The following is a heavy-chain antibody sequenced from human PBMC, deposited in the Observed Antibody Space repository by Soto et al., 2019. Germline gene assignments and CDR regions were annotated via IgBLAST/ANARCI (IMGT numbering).Heavy chain of an antibody. CDR3: ASRCVSCFDY. CDR2: FYYSGST. CDR1: CGSISSSSYY. J-gene: IGHJ4*02. Sequence: SDTLSLTCTVTCGSISSSSYYWGWIRQPPGKGLEWIGSFYYSGSTYYNPSLKSRVTISVDTSKNQFSLKLSSVTAADTAVCYRASRCVSCFDYWGQGTLVPVAS. V-gene: IGHV4-39*01.